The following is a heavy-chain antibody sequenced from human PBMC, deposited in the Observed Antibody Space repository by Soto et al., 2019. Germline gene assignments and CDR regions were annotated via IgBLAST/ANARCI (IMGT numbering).Heavy chain of an antibody. CDR3: AKEVCDPNGCYGRWLDP. CDR1: GGSISSFY. CDR2: VLYSGST. J-gene: IGHJ5*02. D-gene: IGHD2-2*01. Sequence: VQLQESGPGLAKPSETLSLTCTVSGGSISSFYWSWIRQPPGKGLELIGNVLYSGSTSYNPSLKSRVTISVDTSKNQFSLKLSSVTAADTAVYYCAKEVCDPNGCYGRWLDPWGQGTLVTVSS. V-gene: IGHV4-59*01.